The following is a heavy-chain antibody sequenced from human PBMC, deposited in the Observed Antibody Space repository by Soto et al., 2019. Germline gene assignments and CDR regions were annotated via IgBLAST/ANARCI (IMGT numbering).Heavy chain of an antibody. V-gene: IGHV1-8*01. D-gene: IGHD2-2*01. J-gene: IGHJ6*02. CDR3: ASIGDQLHGMDV. CDR1: GYTFTSYD. Sequence: QLHLVQSGAEVKKPGASVQVSCKASGYTFTSYDINWVRQATGQGLEWMGWMNPNSGNTGYAQKFKGRVTMTRNTSISTAYMELRSLRSEDTAVYYCASIGDQLHGMDVWGQGTTVTVSS. CDR2: MNPNSGNT.